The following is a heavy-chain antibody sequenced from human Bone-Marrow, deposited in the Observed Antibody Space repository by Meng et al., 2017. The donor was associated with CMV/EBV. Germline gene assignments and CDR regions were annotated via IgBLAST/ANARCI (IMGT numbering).Heavy chain of an antibody. Sequence: ASVKVSCKASGYTFTSYYMHWVRQAPGQGLEWMGIINPSGGSTSYAQKFQGRVTMTRDTSTSTVYMELSSLRSEDTAVYYCARISGRYCSSTSCHSGYYYGMDVWGQGTTVTVSS. CDR2: INPSGGST. D-gene: IGHD2-2*01. V-gene: IGHV1-46*01. CDR3: ARISGRYCSSTSCHSGYYYGMDV. J-gene: IGHJ6*02. CDR1: GYTFTSYY.